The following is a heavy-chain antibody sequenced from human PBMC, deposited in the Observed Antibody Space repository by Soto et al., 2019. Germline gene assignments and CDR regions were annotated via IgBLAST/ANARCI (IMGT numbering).Heavy chain of an antibody. Sequence: DVQLVESGGGLSQPGESLRLSCAAFGLTISGKKYVAWVRQAPGKGLEWVSALYDVDGSFYADSVKGRFTTSSDSSKTTVYLHMNDLRPDDTAVYYCATWHEREHAYDVWGQGTTVTVSS. CDR2: LYDVDGS. D-gene: IGHD1-1*01. CDR3: ATWHEREHAYDV. J-gene: IGHJ3*01. V-gene: IGHV3-53*01. CDR1: GLTISGKKY.